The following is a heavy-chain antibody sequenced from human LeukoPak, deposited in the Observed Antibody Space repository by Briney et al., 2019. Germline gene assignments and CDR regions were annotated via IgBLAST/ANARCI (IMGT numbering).Heavy chain of an antibody. CDR3: ARCIAAAGSYYYYYMDV. CDR2: IIPIFGTA. J-gene: IGHJ6*03. D-gene: IGHD6-13*01. CDR1: GGTFNSYA. Sequence: SVKVSCKASGGTFNSYAISWVRQAPGQGLEWMGGIIPIFGTANYAQKFQGRVTITADGSTSTAYMELSSLRSEDTAVYYCARCIAAAGSYYYYYMDVWGKGTTVTVSS. V-gene: IGHV1-69*13.